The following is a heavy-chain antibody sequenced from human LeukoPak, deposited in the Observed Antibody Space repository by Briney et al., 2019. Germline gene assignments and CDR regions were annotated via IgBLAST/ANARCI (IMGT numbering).Heavy chain of an antibody. CDR2: IYYSGTT. J-gene: IGHJ4*02. CDR3: ARHPYGGYVDY. Sequence: PSETLSLTCTVSGGSISSYYWSWIRQPPGKGLEWIGYIYYSGTTNYNPSLKSRVTISVDTSKNQFSLKLSSVTAADTAVYYCARHPYGGYVDYWGQGTLVTVSS. V-gene: IGHV4-59*08. D-gene: IGHD4/OR15-4a*01. CDR1: GGSISSYY.